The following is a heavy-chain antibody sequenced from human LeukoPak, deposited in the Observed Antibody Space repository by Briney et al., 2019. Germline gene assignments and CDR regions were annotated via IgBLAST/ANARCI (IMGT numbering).Heavy chain of an antibody. J-gene: IGHJ6*03. CDR3: ARSPYYYYMDV. CDR1: GDSITSHY. V-gene: IGHV4-59*11. CDR2: IYYSGNT. Sequence: PSETLSLTCTVSGDSITSHYWGWIRQPPGKGLEWIGYIYYSGNTNYNPSLKSRVTISVDTSKNQFFLKLTSVTAADTAAYYCARSPYYYYMDVWGKGTTVTVSS.